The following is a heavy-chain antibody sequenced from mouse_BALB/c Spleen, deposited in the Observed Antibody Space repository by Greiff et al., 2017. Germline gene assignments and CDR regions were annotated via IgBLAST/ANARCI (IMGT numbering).Heavy chain of an antibody. D-gene: IGHD1-1*01. J-gene: IGHJ4*01. CDR2: ISDGGSYT. CDR3: ARDGSSYAMDY. V-gene: IGHV5-4*02. Sequence: EVKLVESGGGLVKPGGSLKLSCAASGFTFSDYYMYWVRQTPEKRLEWVATISDGGSYTYYPDSVKGRFTISRDNAKNNLYLQMSSLKSEDTAMYYCARDGSSYAMDYWGQGTSVTVSS. CDR1: GFTFSDYY.